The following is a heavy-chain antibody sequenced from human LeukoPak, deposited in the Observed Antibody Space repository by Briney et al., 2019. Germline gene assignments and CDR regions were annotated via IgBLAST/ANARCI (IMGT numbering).Heavy chain of an antibody. V-gene: IGHV4-30-4*01. CDR2: IYYSGST. Sequence: PSQTLSLTCTVSGGSISSGDYYWSWIRQPPGKGLEWIGYIYYSGSTYYNPSLKSRVAISVDTSKNQFSLKLSSVTAADTAVYYCPREFLGATRAIDHWGQGTLVTVSS. D-gene: IGHD1-26*01. CDR1: GGSISSGDYY. J-gene: IGHJ4*02. CDR3: PREFLGATRAIDH.